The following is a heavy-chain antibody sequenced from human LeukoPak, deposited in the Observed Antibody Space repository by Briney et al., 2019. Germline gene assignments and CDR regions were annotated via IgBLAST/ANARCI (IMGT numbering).Heavy chain of an antibody. J-gene: IGHJ4*03. CDR1: GGSISPYY. Sequence: SETLSLTCTVSGGSISPYYWSWIRQPPGKGLEWIGYIYYSGTTNYNPSLKSRVTISVDTSKKQISLKLSSVTAADTAVYYCARGPTISETGYFDYWGQGTLVTVSS. V-gene: IGHV4-59*01. CDR2: IYYSGTT. CDR3: ARGPTISETGYFDY. D-gene: IGHD1-1*01.